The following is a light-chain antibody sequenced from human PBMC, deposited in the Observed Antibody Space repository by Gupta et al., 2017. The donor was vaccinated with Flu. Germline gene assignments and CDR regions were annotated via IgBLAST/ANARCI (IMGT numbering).Light chain of an antibody. J-gene: IGKJ1*01. CDR2: DAS. CDR1: QGIRSD. CDR3: LQHNSYPRT. V-gene: IGKV1-17*01. Sequence: DVQMTQSPYSLSASIGDRVTITCRASQGIRSDLAWYQQKPGSAPKRLIYDASRLQSGAPSRFSGSGSGTDFTLTISSLQPEDFATYYCLQHNSYPRTFGQGTKVEIK.